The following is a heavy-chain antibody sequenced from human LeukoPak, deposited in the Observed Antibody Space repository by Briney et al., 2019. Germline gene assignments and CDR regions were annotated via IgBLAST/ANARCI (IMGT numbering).Heavy chain of an antibody. CDR2: IYHSGST. Sequence: SETLSLTCTVSGDSISSSGYYWGWIRQPPGKGLEWIGSIYHSGSTYYNPSLKSRVTISVDTSKNQFSLKLSSVTAADTAVYYCARESFGSSPLVHWGQGTLVTVSS. CDR1: GDSISSSGYY. J-gene: IGHJ4*02. CDR3: ARESFGSSPLVH. V-gene: IGHV4-39*07. D-gene: IGHD2-15*01.